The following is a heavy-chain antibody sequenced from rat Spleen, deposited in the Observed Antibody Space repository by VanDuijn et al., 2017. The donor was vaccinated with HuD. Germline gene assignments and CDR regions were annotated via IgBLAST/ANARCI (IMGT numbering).Heavy chain of an antibody. V-gene: IGHV2-13*01. CDR1: GFSLTSYG. CDR2: IWGDGST. D-gene: IGHD1-2*01. CDR3: TRAGSLYVMDA. Sequence: QVQLKESGPGLVQPSQTLSLTCTVSGFSLTSYGVTWVRQPPGKGLEWMGGIWGDGSTNYKSALKSRLIISRDTSKTQVFLKMNSLQTEDTAIYFCTRAGSLYVMDAWGQGASVTVSS. J-gene: IGHJ4*01.